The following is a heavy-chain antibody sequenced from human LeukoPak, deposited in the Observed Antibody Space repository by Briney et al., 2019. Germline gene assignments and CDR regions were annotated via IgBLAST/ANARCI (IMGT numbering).Heavy chain of an antibody. CDR3: AREYCSSTSCSRAYYYYMDV. D-gene: IGHD2-2*01. Sequence: PGGSLRLSCAASGFTFSIYSMSWVRQAPGKGLGWVSAISGSRGSTYYADSVKGRFTISRDKSQNTLYLQMDILRAHDTAVYYCAREYCSSTSCSRAYYYYMDVGGKGPTVTVSS. CDR2: ISGSRGST. CDR1: GFTFSIYS. V-gene: IGHV3-23*01. J-gene: IGHJ6*03.